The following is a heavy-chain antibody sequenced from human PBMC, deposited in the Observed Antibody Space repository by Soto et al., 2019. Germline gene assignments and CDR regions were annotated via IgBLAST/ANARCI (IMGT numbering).Heavy chain of an antibody. Sequence: SETLSLTCTVSDYSIGSGYYWGWIRQPPGKGLEWIGSIIHSGNTNYNPSLKSRVTMSVDTSKNQFSLKLSSVIAADTAVYYCASDRNSGSRHDAFDIWGQGTMVTVSS. CDR3: ASDRNSGSRHDAFDI. CDR1: DYSIGSGYY. J-gene: IGHJ3*02. CDR2: IIHSGNT. D-gene: IGHD1-26*01. V-gene: IGHV4-38-2*02.